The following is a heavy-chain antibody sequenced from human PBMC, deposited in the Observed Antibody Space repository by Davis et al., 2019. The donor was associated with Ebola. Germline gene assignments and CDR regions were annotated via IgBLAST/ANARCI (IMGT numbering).Heavy chain of an antibody. D-gene: IGHD2-8*01. V-gene: IGHV1-8*01. CDR2: MNPNSGNT. CDR3: ARAPSLKADGPTWYNWVDP. Sequence: AASVKVSCKTSGYSFTTYGIMWVRQAPGQGLEWMGWMNPNSGNTGYAQKFQGRVTLTRSTSISTAYMELSSLRSDDTAVYYCARAPSLKADGPTWYNWVDPWGQGTLVTVSS. J-gene: IGHJ5*02. CDR1: GYSFTTYG.